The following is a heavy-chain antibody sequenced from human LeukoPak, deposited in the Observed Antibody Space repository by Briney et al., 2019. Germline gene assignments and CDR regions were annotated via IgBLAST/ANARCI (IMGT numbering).Heavy chain of an antibody. CDR3: ARRWRITIFGVANRGFDP. D-gene: IGHD3-3*01. V-gene: IGHV4-34*01. CDR2: INHSGST. J-gene: IGHJ5*02. Sequence: SETLSLTCAVYGGSFSGYYWSWIRQPPGKGLEWIGEINHSGSTNYNPSLKSRVTISVDTSKNQFSLKLSSVTAADTAVYYCARRWRITIFGVANRGFDPWGQGTLVTVSS. CDR1: GGSFSGYY.